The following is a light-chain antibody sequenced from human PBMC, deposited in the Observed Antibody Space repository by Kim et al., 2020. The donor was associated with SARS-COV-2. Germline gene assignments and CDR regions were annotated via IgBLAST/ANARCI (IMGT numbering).Light chain of an antibody. V-gene: IGLV1-40*01. CDR1: SSNIGAGYD. CDR2: GHN. CDR3: QSYDRNHDV. J-gene: IGLJ3*02. Sequence: PGKRVTISCAGGSSNIGAGYDVHWYQQLPGTAPKLLIYGHNSRPSGVPDRFSGSKSGTSASLAITGLQAEDEADYYCQSYDRNHDVFGGGTQLTVL.